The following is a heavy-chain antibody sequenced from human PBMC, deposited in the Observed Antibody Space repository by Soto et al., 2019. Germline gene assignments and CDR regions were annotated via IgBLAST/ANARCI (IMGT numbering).Heavy chain of an antibody. CDR2: IYYSGST. CDR3: ARHTYYYDSSGYQSWFDP. D-gene: IGHD3-22*01. J-gene: IGHJ5*02. Sequence: PSEPLSRTCTVSGGSIRSIRYYWVWIRQPPWNGLEWIGSIYYSGSTYYHPSIKSRVTISVDTSKNQFSLKLSSVTAADTAVYYCARHTYYYDSSGYQSWFDPWGQGNLVTGSS. V-gene: IGHV4-39*01. CDR1: GGSIRSIRYY.